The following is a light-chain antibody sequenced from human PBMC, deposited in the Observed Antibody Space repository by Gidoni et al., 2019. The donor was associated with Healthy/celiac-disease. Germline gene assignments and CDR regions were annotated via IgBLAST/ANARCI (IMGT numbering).Light chain of an antibody. J-gene: IGKJ1*01. CDR1: QSISSY. CDR2: AAS. Sequence: QMTPSPSSLSASVGDSVTITCPASQSISSYLNWYQQKPGKAPKLLIYAASSVQSGVPTRFSGSGSGTDVTLTISSLQPEDVATYYCQQSDSTPRTFGQGTKVEIK. V-gene: IGKV1-39*01. CDR3: QQSDSTPRT.